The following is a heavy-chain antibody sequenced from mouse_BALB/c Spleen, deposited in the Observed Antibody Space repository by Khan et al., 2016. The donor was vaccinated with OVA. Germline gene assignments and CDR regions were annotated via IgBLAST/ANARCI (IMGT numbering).Heavy chain of an antibody. D-gene: IGHD3-1*01. CDR1: GFTFSNFG. V-gene: IGHV5-17*02. J-gene: IGHJ1*01. CDR3: ARSGGNFHWYFDV. CDR2: MSSGSSTI. Sequence: EVKVVESGGGLVQPGGSRKLSCAPSGFTFSNFGMHWVRQAPKKGLEWVAYMSSGSSTIYYVDTVKGRFTISRDNLKNILFLQMTSLRSEDTAMYYCARSGGNFHWYFDVWGAGTSVTVSS.